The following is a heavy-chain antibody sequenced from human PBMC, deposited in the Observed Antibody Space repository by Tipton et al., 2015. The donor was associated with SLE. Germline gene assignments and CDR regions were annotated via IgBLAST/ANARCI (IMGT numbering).Heavy chain of an antibody. Sequence: SLRLSCAASGFTFSSYGMHWVRQAPGKGLEWVAVISYDGSNKYYADSVKGRFTISRDNSKNTLYLQMNSLRAEDTAVYYCARSPIYDILTGYFDYWGQGTLVTVSS. CDR3: ARSPIYDILTGYFDY. CDR2: ISYDGSNK. V-gene: IGHV3-30*19. D-gene: IGHD3-9*01. J-gene: IGHJ4*02. CDR1: GFTFSSYG.